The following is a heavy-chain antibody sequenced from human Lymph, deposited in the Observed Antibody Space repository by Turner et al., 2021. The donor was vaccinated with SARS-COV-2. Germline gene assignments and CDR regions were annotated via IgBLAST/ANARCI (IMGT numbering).Heavy chain of an antibody. D-gene: IGHD5-18*01. J-gene: IGHJ6*02. V-gene: IGHV3-53*04. CDR2: IYSGGSS. CDR1: GITVSRNY. CDR3: ARDLDTAGGMDV. Sequence: EVQLVESGGGLVQPGGSLRLSCAASGITVSRNYMSWVRQAPGKGLEWVSGIYSGGSSYYADSVKGRFTISRHNSKNTLYLQMNSLRAEDTAVYYCARDLDTAGGMDVWGQGTTVTVSS.